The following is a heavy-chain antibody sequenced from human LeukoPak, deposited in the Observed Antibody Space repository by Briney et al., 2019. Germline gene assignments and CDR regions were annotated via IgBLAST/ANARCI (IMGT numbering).Heavy chain of an antibody. CDR1: GFIFSSHS. CDR2: ISSSSSYI. Sequence: GGTLRLSCAASGFIFSSHSMNGVRQARGKGLDLVSSISSSSSYIYYADSVKGRFTISRDNAKNSLYLQMNSLRAEDTAVYYCARTRYAGHAFDIWGQGTMVTVSS. J-gene: IGHJ3*02. CDR3: ARTRYAGHAFDI. D-gene: IGHD2-15*01. V-gene: IGHV3-21*01.